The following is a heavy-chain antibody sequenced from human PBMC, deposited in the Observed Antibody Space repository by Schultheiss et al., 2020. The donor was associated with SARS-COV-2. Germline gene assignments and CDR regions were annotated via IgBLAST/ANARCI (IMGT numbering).Heavy chain of an antibody. J-gene: IGHJ6*02. CDR3: ARVRGGYDWGRGNYYYYGMDV. Sequence: ASVKVSCKASGYTFTSYDINWVRQATGQGLEWMGWISAYNGNTKYSQKFQGRVTITRDTSASTAYMELSSLRSEDTAVYYCARVRGGYDWGRGNYYYYGMDVWGQGTTVTVSS. D-gene: IGHD5-12*01. V-gene: IGHV1-3*01. CDR2: ISAYNGNT. CDR1: GYTFTSYD.